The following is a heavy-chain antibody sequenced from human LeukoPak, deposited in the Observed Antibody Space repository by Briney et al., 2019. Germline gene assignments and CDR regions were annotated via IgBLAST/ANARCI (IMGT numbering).Heavy chain of an antibody. J-gene: IGHJ5*02. CDR1: GFTFSTYW. CDR3: ARDVSTSFNWFDP. D-gene: IGHD2-2*01. CDR2: IKRDGSEK. V-gene: IGHV3-7*03. Sequence: RGSLRLSCAASGFTFSTYWMSWVRQAPGKGLEWVANIKRDGSEKFQVDSVKGRFTISRDNAKNSLYLQMNSLRAEDTAVYYCARDVSTSFNWFDPWGQGTLVTVSS.